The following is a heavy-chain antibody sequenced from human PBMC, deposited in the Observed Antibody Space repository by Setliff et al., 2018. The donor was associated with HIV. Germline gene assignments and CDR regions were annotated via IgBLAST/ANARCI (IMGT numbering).Heavy chain of an antibody. CDR3: ARDPNYMDV. J-gene: IGHJ6*02. CDR1: GGSFNTFY. CDR2: IYTSGST. Sequence: SETLSLTCAVSGGSFNTFYWSWIRQPAGEGLEWQPAGEGLEWLGRIYTSGSTKFNPSLGGRASLSVDKSNNQVSLKLTSVTAADTAIYYCARDPNYMDVWGQGTTVTVSS. V-gene: IGHV4-4*07.